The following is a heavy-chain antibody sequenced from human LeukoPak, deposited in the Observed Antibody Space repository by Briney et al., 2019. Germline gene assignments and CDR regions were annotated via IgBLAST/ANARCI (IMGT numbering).Heavy chain of an antibody. J-gene: IGHJ4*02. CDR1: GFTFSSYA. CDR2: ISYDGSNK. CDR3: ARLPTYFGGGSGYYDY. D-gene: IGHD3-22*01. V-gene: IGHV3-30-3*01. Sequence: GRSLRLSCAASGFTFSSYAMHWVRPAPGKGLEWVAVISYDGSNKYYADSVKGRFTISRDNSKNTLYLQMNSLRAEDTAVYYCARLPTYFGGGSGYYDYWGQGTLVTVSS.